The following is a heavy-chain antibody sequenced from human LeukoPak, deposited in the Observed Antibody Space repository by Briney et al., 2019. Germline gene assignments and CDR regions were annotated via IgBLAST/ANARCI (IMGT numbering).Heavy chain of an antibody. J-gene: IGHJ4*02. CDR3: AREGSGSYFY. Sequence: PGGSLRLSCATSGFTFSNAWMNWVRQAPGKGLEWVGRIRSNSDGGTIDYAAPVKGRFTLSRDDSKTTLYLQMNSLQTEDTAVYYCAREGSGSYFYWGQGTLVTVSS. V-gene: IGHV3-15*07. D-gene: IGHD1-26*01. CDR2: IRSNSDGGTI. CDR1: GFTFSNAW.